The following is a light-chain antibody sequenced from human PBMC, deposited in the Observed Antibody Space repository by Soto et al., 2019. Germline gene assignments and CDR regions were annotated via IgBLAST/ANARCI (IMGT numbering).Light chain of an antibody. CDR1: QSISSW. J-gene: IGKJ1*01. V-gene: IGKV1-5*01. CDR2: DAS. CDR3: QQYNSYSRT. Sequence: DIQMTQSPPTLSASVGDRVTITCRASQSISSWLAWYQQKPGKAPKFLIYDASSLESGVPSRFSGSGSGTEFTLTISSLQPDDFATYYCQQYNSYSRTFGQGTKVDIK.